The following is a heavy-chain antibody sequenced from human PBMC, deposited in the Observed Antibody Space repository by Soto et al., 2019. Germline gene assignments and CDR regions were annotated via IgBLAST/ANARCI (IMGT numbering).Heavy chain of an antibody. V-gene: IGHV2-70*11. CDR2: IEWDDDK. D-gene: IGHD6-19*01. Sequence: ESGPTLVNPTQTLTLTCTFSGFSLNTSGLCVSWIRQPPGKALEWLARIEWDDDKKYSTSLKTRLTISKDTSKSQVVLTMTNMDPVDTATYYCTRTQWLVPSDYYYGMDVWGQGTTVTVSS. CDR3: TRTQWLVPSDYYYGMDV. CDR1: GFSLNTSGLC. J-gene: IGHJ6*02.